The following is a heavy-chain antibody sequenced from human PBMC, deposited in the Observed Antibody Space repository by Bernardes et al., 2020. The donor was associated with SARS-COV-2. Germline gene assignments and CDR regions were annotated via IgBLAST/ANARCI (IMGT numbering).Heavy chain of an antibody. V-gene: IGHV4-59*01. CDR3: ATTNYYYYGMDV. CDR2: IYYSGST. CDR1: GGSISSYY. J-gene: IGHJ6*02. Sequence: TLSLTCTVSGGSISSYYWSWIRQPPGKGLEWIGYIYYSGSTNYNPSLKSRVTISVDTSKNQFSLKLSSVTAADTAVYYCATTNYYYYGMDVWGQGTTVTVSS.